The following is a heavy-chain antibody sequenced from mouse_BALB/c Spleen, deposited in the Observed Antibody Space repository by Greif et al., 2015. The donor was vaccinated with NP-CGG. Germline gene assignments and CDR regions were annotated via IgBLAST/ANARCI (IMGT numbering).Heavy chain of an antibody. CDR3: ARDGVTGTGFDY. CDR2: ISDGGSYT. V-gene: IGHV5-4*02. D-gene: IGHD4-1*01. J-gene: IGHJ2*01. CDR1: GFTFSDYY. Sequence: EVKVVESGGGLVKPGGSLKLSCAASGFTFSDYYMYWVRQTPEKRLEWVATISDGGSYTYYPDSVKGRFTISRDNAKNNLYLQMSSLKSEDTAMYYCARDGVTGTGFDYWVQGTTLTVSS.